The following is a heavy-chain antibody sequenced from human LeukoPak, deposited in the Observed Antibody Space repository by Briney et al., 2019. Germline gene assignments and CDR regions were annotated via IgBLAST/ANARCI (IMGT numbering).Heavy chain of an antibody. CDR1: GGSFSGYY. CDR3: AKDLFPAVAGTADY. CDR2: INHSGST. Sequence: PSETLSLTCAVYGGSFSGYYWSWIRQPPGKGLEWIGEINHSGSTNYNPSLKSRVTISVDTSKNQFSLKLSSVTAADTAVYYCAKDLFPAVAGTADYWGQGTLVTVSS. V-gene: IGHV4-34*01. J-gene: IGHJ4*02. D-gene: IGHD6-19*01.